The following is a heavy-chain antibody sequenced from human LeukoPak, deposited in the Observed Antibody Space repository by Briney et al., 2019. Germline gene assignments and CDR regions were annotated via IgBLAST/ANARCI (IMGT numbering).Heavy chain of an antibody. CDR3: AELGITMIGGV. D-gene: IGHD3-10*02. CDR2: IRSSGSTI. CDR1: GFTFSSYS. Sequence: GGSLRLSCAASGFTFSSYSMNWVRQAPGKGLEWVSYIRSSGSTIYYADSVKGRFTISRDNAKNSLYLQMNSLRAEDTAVYYCAELGITMIGGVWGKGTTVTISS. V-gene: IGHV3-48*04. J-gene: IGHJ6*04.